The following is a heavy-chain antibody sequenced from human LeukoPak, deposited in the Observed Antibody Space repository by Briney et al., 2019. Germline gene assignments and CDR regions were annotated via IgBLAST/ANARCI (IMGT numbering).Heavy chain of an antibody. D-gene: IGHD6-13*01. Sequence: GGSLRLSCAASGFTFSSYGMHWVRQAPGKGLEWVTFIRYDGSNKYYADSVKGRFTISRDNSKNTLNLHMNSLRAEDTAVYYCARAGPSSSWHQFDYWGQGTLVTVSS. V-gene: IGHV3-30*02. CDR3: ARAGPSSSWHQFDY. CDR1: GFTFSSYG. CDR2: IRYDGSNK. J-gene: IGHJ4*02.